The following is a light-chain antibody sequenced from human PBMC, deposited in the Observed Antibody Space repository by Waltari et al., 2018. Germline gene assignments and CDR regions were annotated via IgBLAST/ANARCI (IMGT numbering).Light chain of an antibody. J-gene: IGKJ1*01. CDR2: WAS. CDR1: QSVLYSSNNKNY. Sequence: DIVMTQSPDSLAVSLGARATINCKSSQSVLYSSNNKNYLAWYQQKPGQPPKLLIYWASTRASGVPDRFSGSGSGTDFTLTISSLQAEDVAVYYCQQYLSTPPTFGQGTKVEIK. CDR3: QQYLSTPPT. V-gene: IGKV4-1*01.